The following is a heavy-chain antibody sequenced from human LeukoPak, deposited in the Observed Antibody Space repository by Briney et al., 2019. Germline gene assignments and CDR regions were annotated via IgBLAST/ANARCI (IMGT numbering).Heavy chain of an antibody. CDR3: ARDAEGGFGELLYIFDY. V-gene: IGHV3-11*04. Sequence: NAGGSLRLSCAASGFTFSDYYMSWIRQAPGKGLEWVSYISSSGSSIYYADSVRGRFTISRDNAKNSLYLQMNSLRAEDTAVYYCARDAEGGFGELLYIFDYWGQGTLVTVSS. J-gene: IGHJ4*02. CDR1: GFTFSDYY. D-gene: IGHD3-10*01. CDR2: ISSSGSSI.